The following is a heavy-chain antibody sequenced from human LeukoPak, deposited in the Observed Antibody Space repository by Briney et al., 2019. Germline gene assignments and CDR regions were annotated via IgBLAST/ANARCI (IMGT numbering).Heavy chain of an antibody. CDR2: IKQDESEK. V-gene: IGHV3-7*01. Sequence: GGSLRLSCAVSGFTFSNYWMSWVRQAPGKGLEWVAHIKQDESEKYYVDPVKGRFTISRDNAKNSLYLQMTSLRAEDTAIYYCARDKIVGASKFDYWGQGTLVTVSS. J-gene: IGHJ4*02. CDR1: GFTFSNYW. D-gene: IGHD1-26*01. CDR3: ARDKIVGASKFDY.